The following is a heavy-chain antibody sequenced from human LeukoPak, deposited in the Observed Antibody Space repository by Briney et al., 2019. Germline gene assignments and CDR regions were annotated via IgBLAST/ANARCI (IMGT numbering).Heavy chain of an antibody. D-gene: IGHD3-10*01. J-gene: IGHJ6*03. CDR2: IYYSGST. Sequence: PSETLSLTCTVSGGSISSYYWSWIRQPPGKGLEWIGYIYYSGSTNYNPSLKSRVTISVDTSKNQFSLKLSSVTAADTAVYYCARVSGSGSYYYYYYYMDVWGKGTTVTISS. CDR1: GGSISSYY. CDR3: ARVSGSGSYYYYYYYMDV. V-gene: IGHV4-59*01.